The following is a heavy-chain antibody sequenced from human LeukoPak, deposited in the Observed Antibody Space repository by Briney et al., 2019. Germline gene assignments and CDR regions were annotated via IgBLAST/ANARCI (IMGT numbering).Heavy chain of an antibody. J-gene: IGHJ5*02. CDR2: IIPIFGTA. Sequence: VKVSCKASGYTFTSYAISWVRQAPGQGLEWMGGIIPIFGTANYAQKFQGRVTITTDESTSTAYMELSSLRSEDTAVYYCARSTTYYYDSSGYYRPEEWFDPWGQGTLVTVSS. CDR1: GYTFTSYA. CDR3: ARSTTYYYDSSGYYRPEEWFDP. V-gene: IGHV1-69*05. D-gene: IGHD3-22*01.